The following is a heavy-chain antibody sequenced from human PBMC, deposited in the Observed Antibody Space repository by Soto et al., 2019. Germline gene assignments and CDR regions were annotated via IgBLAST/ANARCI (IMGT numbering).Heavy chain of an antibody. J-gene: IGHJ4*02. CDR1: ADSFIKYY. Sequence: SETLSLTCTVSADSFIKYYWTWIRQPPGGGLEWIGYIYFNGNTNYNPSLKGRVTISRDTSKKQFSLNLSSVTAADTAVYYCASVTFGGVVLAHWGQGTLVTVSS. CDR3: ASVTFGGVVLAH. CDR2: IYFNGNT. D-gene: IGHD3-16*01. V-gene: IGHV4-59*01.